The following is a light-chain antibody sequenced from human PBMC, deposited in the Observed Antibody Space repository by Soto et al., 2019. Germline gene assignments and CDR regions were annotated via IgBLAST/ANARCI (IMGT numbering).Light chain of an antibody. CDR2: GVT. V-gene: IGLV2-14*01. J-gene: IGLJ1*01. CDR3: SSYTDRNTYL. Sequence: SALTQPASVSGSPGQSITISCTGTSSDVGRFNYVSWYQQHPGKAPKLIIYGVTSRPSGVSNRFSGSKSANTASLTISWLQNEDEADYHCSSYTDRNTYLFGTGTKGTVL. CDR1: SSDVGRFNY.